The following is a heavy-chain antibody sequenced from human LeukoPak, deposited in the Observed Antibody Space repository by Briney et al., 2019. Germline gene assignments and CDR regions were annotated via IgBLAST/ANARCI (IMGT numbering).Heavy chain of an antibody. J-gene: IGHJ6*03. V-gene: IGHV4-59*01. CDR1: GGSISSYY. D-gene: IGHD3-3*01. Sequence: SETLSLTCTVSGGSISSYYWSWIRQPPGKGLEWIGYIYYSGSTNYNPSLKSRVTISVDTSKNQFSLKLSSVTAADTAVYYCARLYYDFWSGYYSYYYYYRDVWGKGTTVTVSS. CDR3: ARLYYDFWSGYYSYYYYYRDV. CDR2: IYYSGST.